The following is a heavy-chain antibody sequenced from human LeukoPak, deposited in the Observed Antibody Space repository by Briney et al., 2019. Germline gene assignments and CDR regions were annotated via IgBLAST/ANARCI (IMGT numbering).Heavy chain of an antibody. Sequence: SETLSLTCTVSGGSISSGGYYWSWIRQPPGKGLEWIGYIYHSGSTYYNPSLKSRVTISVDRSKNQFSLKLSSVTAADTAVYYCARFPGYSYGYGTYYFDYWGQGTLVTVSS. CDR1: GGSISSGGYY. D-gene: IGHD5-18*01. J-gene: IGHJ4*02. V-gene: IGHV4-30-2*01. CDR2: IYHSGST. CDR3: ARFPGYSYGYGTYYFDY.